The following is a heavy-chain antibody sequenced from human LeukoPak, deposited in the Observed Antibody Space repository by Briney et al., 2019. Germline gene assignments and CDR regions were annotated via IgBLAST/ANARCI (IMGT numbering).Heavy chain of an antibody. D-gene: IGHD3-10*01. CDR1: GFTFGAYA. Sequence: PGGSLRLSCTASGFTFGAYAMSWFRQAPGKGLEWVGFIRSKAYGGTTEYAASVKGRFTISRDDSKSNAYVQMNSLKTEDTAVYYCTRAVDYYGSGTYNDWGQGTLVTVSS. CDR3: TRAVDYYGSGTYND. V-gene: IGHV3-49*03. J-gene: IGHJ4*02. CDR2: IRSKAYGGTT.